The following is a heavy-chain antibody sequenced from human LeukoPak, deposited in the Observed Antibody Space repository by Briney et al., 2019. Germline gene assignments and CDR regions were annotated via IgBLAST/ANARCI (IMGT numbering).Heavy chain of an antibody. CDR3: AKASRYCSSTSCPYYYYYYYMDV. CDR2: IWCDGSNE. V-gene: IGHV3-33*06. Sequence: GGSLRLSCAASGFTFSNYGMHWVRQAPGKGLEWVAVIWCDGSNEYYADSVKGRFTISRDNSKNTLYLQMNSLRAEDTAVYYCAKASRYCSSTSCPYYYYYYYMDVWGKGTTVTVSS. CDR1: GFTFSNYG. D-gene: IGHD2-2*01. J-gene: IGHJ6*03.